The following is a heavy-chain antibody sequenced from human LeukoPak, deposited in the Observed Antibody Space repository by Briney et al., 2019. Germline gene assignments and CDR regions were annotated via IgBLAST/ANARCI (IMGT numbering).Heavy chain of an antibody. D-gene: IGHD1-26*01. J-gene: IGHJ4*02. CDR2: INHGGST. V-gene: IGHV4-34*01. CDR3: ARMGPDY. CDR1: GGSFSGYY. Sequence: PSETLSLTCAVYGGSFSGYYWSWIRQPPGKGLEWIGEINHGGSTNYNPSLKSRVTISVDTSKNQFSLKLSSVTAADTAVYYCARMGPDYWGQGTLVTVSS.